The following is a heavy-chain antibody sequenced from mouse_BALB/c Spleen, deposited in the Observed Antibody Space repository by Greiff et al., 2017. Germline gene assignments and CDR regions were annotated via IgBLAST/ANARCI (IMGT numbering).Heavy chain of an antibody. Sequence: EVQGVESGGGLVQPGGSLKLSCAASGFAFSRYWMSWVRQAPGKGLEWIGEINPDSSTINYTPSLKDKFIISRDNAKNTLYLQMSKVRSEDTALYDCARKIHYYGHWYFDVWGAGTTVTVSS. V-gene: IGHV4-1*02. CDR1: GFAFSRYW. CDR2: INPDSSTI. D-gene: IGHD1-2*01. J-gene: IGHJ1*01. CDR3: ARKIHYYGHWYFDV.